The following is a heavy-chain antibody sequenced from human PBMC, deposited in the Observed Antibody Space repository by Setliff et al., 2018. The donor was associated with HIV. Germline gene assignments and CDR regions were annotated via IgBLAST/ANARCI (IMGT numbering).Heavy chain of an antibody. Sequence: ASVKVSCKASEDTFNSYTIHWVRQTPGQGLEWMGRTIPVLSMSNFALKFQGRGSIFADKSTSTAYLGLNGLTSEDPAIYYCATSFGSGVAPFDNWGQGTLVTVSS. D-gene: IGHD3-10*01. CDR2: TIPVLSMS. CDR1: EDTFNSYT. J-gene: IGHJ4*02. CDR3: ATSFGSGVAPFDN. V-gene: IGHV1-69*02.